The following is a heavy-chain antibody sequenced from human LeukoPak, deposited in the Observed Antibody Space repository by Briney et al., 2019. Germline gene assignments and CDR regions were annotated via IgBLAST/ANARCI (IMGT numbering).Heavy chain of an antibody. Sequence: PGGSLRLSCAASGFTFSNYAMTWVRQAPGQGLEWVSSISGSGDTTYHADSVKGRFTISRDNSKNTLYLLMNNLRAEDTAVYYCAKWGGRATDCNTCYAPPNHWGRGTLATVSP. V-gene: IGHV3-23*01. D-gene: IGHD2-21*02. J-gene: IGHJ5*02. CDR2: ISGSGDTT. CDR3: AKWGGRATDCNTCYAPPNH. CDR1: GFTFSNYA.